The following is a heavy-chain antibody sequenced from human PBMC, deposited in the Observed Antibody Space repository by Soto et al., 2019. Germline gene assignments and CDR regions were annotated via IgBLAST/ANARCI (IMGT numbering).Heavy chain of an antibody. V-gene: IGHV5-51*01. D-gene: IGHD2-2*01. CDR1: GYSFTSYW. CDR3: ALYCSSTSCYFYGMDV. J-gene: IGHJ6*02. CDR2: IYPGDSDT. Sequence: GESLKISCKGSGYSFTSYWIGWVRQMPGKGLEWMGIIYPGDSDTRYSPSFQGQVTISADKSISTAYLQWSSLKASGTAMYYRALYCSSTSCYFYGMDVWGQGTTVTVSS.